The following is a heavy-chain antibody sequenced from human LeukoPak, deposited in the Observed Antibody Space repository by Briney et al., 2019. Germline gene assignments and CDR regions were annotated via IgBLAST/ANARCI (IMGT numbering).Heavy chain of an antibody. CDR2: MHHSGST. CDR1: GYSISSGYY. D-gene: IGHD3-10*01. CDR3: ARDSGTTGEVKFDP. J-gene: IGHJ5*02. V-gene: IGHV4-38-2*02. Sequence: SETLSLTCTLSGYSISSGYYSGWIRQPPGKGLEWIGSMHHSGSTYYNPSLKSRVTMSLDTSKNQFSLRLTSVTAADTAVYYCARDSGTTGEVKFDPWGQGTLVTVSS.